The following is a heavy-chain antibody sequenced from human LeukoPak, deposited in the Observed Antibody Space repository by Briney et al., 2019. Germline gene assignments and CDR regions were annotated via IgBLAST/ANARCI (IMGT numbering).Heavy chain of an antibody. Sequence: GGSLRPSCAASGFTFSSYAMSWVRQAPGKGLEWVSSISSSSSYIYYADSVKGRFTISRDNAKNSLYLQMNSLRAEDTAVYYCASGYSSSPLDYWGQGTLVTVSS. CDR2: ISSSSSYI. CDR3: ASGYSSSPLDY. V-gene: IGHV3-21*01. D-gene: IGHD6-13*01. CDR1: GFTFSSYA. J-gene: IGHJ4*02.